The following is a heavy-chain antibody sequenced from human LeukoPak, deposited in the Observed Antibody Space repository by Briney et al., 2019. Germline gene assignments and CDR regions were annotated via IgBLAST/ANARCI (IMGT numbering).Heavy chain of an antibody. J-gene: IGHJ4*02. CDR1: GFTFSSYS. D-gene: IGHD3-10*01. Sequence: GGSLRLSCAASGFTFSSYSMNWVRQAPGKGLEWVSAISGSGGSTYYADSVKGRFTISRDNAKNSLYLQMNSLRAEDTAVYYCAREYYYGSGSYNWGQGTLVTVSS. CDR2: ISGSGGST. CDR3: AREYYYGSGSYN. V-gene: IGHV3-21*01.